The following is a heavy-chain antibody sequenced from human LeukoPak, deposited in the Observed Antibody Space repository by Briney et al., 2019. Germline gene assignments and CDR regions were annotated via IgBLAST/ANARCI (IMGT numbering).Heavy chain of an antibody. D-gene: IGHD2-15*01. CDR1: GFTFSNAW. Sequence: GGSLRLSCAASGFTFSNAWMSWVRQAPGKGLEWVGRIKSKTDGGTTDYAAPVKGRFTISRDDSKNTLYQQMNSLKTEDTAVYYCTTAAPQLGDAFDIWGQGTMVTVSS. V-gene: IGHV3-15*01. J-gene: IGHJ3*02. CDR2: IKSKTDGGTT. CDR3: TTAAPQLGDAFDI.